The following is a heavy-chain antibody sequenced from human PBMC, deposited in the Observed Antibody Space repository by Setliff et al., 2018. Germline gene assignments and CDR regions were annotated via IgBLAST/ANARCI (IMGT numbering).Heavy chain of an antibody. CDR1: GGSVSRHY. CDR3: VRGPHRSDYDFWSGYSPTYNYYMDV. Sequence: SSETLSLTCTVSGGSVSRHYWSWIRQPPGKGLAWIGYISYTGTTNYNPSLRSRVTISIDTSRNQFSLDLNYVTAADTAVYYCVRGPHRSDYDFWSGYSPTYNYYMDVWGKGTAVTVSS. J-gene: IGHJ6*03. CDR2: ISYTGTT. V-gene: IGHV4-59*02. D-gene: IGHD3-3*01.